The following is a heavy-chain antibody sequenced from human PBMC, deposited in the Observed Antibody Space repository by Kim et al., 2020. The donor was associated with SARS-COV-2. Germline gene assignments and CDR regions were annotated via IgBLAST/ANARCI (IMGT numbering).Heavy chain of an antibody. J-gene: IGHJ4*02. V-gene: IGHV3-11*05. Sequence: SSYTNYADSVKGRFTISRDNAKNSLYLQMNSLRAEDTAVYYCARDNSLDYWGQGTLVTVSS. D-gene: IGHD4-4*01. CDR3: ARDNSLDY. CDR2: SSYT.